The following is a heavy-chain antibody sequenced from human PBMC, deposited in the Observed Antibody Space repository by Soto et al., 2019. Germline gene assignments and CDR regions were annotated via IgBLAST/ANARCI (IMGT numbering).Heavy chain of an antibody. V-gene: IGHV3-73*02. J-gene: IGHJ6*02. CDR2: IRSKANSYAT. CDR1: GFTFSGSA. D-gene: IGHD4-17*01. Sequence: EVQLVESGGGLVQPGGSLKLSCAASGFTFSGSAMHWVRQASGKGLEWIGRIRSKANSYATVYAASVKGRFTIPRDDSKNTAYLQMNSLPTEDTAVYYCTGQGYGDYYGLYVWGQGSTVTVSS. CDR3: TGQGYGDYYGLYV.